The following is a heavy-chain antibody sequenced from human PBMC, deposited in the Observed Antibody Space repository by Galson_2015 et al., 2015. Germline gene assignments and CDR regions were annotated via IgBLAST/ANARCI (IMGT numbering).Heavy chain of an antibody. CDR1: GFTFSSYA. V-gene: IGHV3-30*15. J-gene: IGHJ4*02. CDR3: AKDWGYSGYDSPDY. CDR2: ILYDGSNK. D-gene: IGHD5-12*01. Sequence: LRLSCAASGFTFSSYAMHWVRQAPGKGLEWVAVILYDGSNKYYADSVQGRFTISRDNSKNTLYLQMSSLRADDTAVYYCAKDWGYSGYDSPDYWGQGTLVTVSS.